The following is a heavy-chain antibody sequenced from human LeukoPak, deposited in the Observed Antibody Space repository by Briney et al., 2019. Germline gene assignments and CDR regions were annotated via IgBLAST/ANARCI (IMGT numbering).Heavy chain of an antibody. CDR3: ARAYTGYSYGYDAFDI. V-gene: IGHV4-59*01. Sequence: KPSETLSPTCTVSGGSISSYYWSWIRQPPGKGLEWIGYIYYSGSTNYNPSLKSRVTISVDTSKNQFSLKLSSVTAADTAVYYCARAYTGYSYGYDAFDIWGQGTMVTVSS. D-gene: IGHD5-18*01. CDR1: GGSISSYY. J-gene: IGHJ3*02. CDR2: IYYSGST.